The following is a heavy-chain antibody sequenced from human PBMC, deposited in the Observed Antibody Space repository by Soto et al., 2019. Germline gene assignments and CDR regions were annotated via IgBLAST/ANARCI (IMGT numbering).Heavy chain of an antibody. CDR3: ARARARDGYNRRVWYGMDV. D-gene: IGHD5-12*01. Sequence: QVQLQESGPGLVKPSQTLSLTCTVSGGSISSGGYYWSWIRQHPGKGLEWIGYIYYSGSTYYNPSLKSRVTISVDTSKNQFSLKLSSVTAADTAVYDCARARARDGYNRRVWYGMDVWGQGTTVTVSS. CDR2: IYYSGST. J-gene: IGHJ6*02. V-gene: IGHV4-31*03. CDR1: GGSISSGGYY.